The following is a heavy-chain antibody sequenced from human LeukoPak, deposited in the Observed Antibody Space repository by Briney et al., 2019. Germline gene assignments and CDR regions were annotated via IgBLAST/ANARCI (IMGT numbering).Heavy chain of an antibody. J-gene: IGHJ6*02. CDR1: GGTFSSYA. Sequence: SVTVSCKASGGTFSSYAISWVRQAPGQGLEWMGGIIPIFGTANYAQKFQGRVTITADESTSTAYMELSSLRSEDTAVYYCAVNRSPQDYYGMDVWGQGTTVTVSS. D-gene: IGHD3-16*02. V-gene: IGHV1-69*13. CDR2: IIPIFGTA. CDR3: AVNRSPQDYYGMDV.